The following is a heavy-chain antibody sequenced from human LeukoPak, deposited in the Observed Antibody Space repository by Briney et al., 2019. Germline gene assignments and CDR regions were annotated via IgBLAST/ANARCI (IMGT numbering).Heavy chain of an antibody. V-gene: IGHV3-74*01. CDR3: ARAGEGLQPYGFEI. D-gene: IGHD5-24*01. J-gene: IGHJ3*02. CDR2: INSDGSGT. Sequence: GGSLPHTFAGCRFTFNDRWIHWVRQAPGKGLVWVSRINSDGSGTSHADSVKGRFTISRDNAKNTLYLQMNSLRAEDTAVYYCARAGEGLQPYGFEIWGQKGIVTVSS. CDR1: RFTFNDRW.